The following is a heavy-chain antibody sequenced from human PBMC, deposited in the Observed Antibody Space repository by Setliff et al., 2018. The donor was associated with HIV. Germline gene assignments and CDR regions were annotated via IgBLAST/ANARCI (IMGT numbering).Heavy chain of an antibody. J-gene: IGHJ5*02. Sequence: SETLSLTCVVSGYSVNSDYHWGWIRQSPGGGLEPPGGGLQWIGHIYHSGSTYYNPSLRGRVTMSIDTSKDQFSLKLTSVTAADTAVYYCVRIWLHKDAGIPRFDPWGQGILVTVSS. V-gene: IGHV4-38-2*01. D-gene: IGHD6-19*01. CDR2: IYHSGST. CDR3: VRIWLHKDAGIPRFDP. CDR1: GYSVNSDYH.